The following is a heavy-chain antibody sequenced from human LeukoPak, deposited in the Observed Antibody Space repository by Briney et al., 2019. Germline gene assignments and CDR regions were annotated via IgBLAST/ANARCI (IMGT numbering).Heavy chain of an antibody. V-gene: IGHV1-18*01. CDR3: ASGPSSSWYSQFDY. Sequence: ASVKVSCKASGYTFTSYGISWVRQAPGQGLEWMGWISAYNGNKNYAQKLQGRVTMTTDTSTSTAYMELRSLRSDDTAVYYCASGPSSSWYSQFDYWGQGTLVTVSS. CDR2: ISAYNGNK. D-gene: IGHD6-13*01. J-gene: IGHJ4*02. CDR1: GYTFTSYG.